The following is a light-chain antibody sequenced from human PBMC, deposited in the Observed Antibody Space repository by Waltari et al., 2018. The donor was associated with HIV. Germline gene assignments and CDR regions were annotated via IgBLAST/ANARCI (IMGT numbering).Light chain of an antibody. J-gene: IGKJ2*01. CDR2: RSR. CDR1: QGVGTN. V-gene: IGKV3-15*01. Sequence: EIILTQSPAILSASPGDRVTLTCRASQGVGTNLAWYQQKSGQAPRRLRARSRTPAPGVPGRFSGSGSGTYFTLTISNLQSDDFAVYYCQQFENWPSYTFGQGTKL. CDR3: QQFENWPSYT.